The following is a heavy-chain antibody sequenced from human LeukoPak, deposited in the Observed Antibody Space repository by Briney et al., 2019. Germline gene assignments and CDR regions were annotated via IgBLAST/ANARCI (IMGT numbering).Heavy chain of an antibody. D-gene: IGHD5-18*01. CDR3: SSHGGYSHDLDF. CDR1: GGSVSDYY. J-gene: IGHJ4*02. V-gene: IGHV4-59*08. CDR2: IYYSGSI. Sequence: SGTLSLTCTVSGGSVSDYYWSWIRQPPGKGLEWVGDIYYSGSINYNASVKGRGTIYLDTPKNHFHLKLTTVNAADTPTYYCSSHGGYSHDLDFWGQGTLVTVSS.